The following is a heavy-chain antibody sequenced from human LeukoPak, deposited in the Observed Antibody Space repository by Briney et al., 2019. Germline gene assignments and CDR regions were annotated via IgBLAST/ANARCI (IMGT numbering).Heavy chain of an antibody. CDR2: ISSNGSTI. Sequence: GGSLRLSCAASGFTFSSYGMSWVRQAPGKGLEWVSYISSNGSTIYYADSVKGRFTISRDNAKNSLYLQMNSLRAEDTAVYYCAELGITMIGGVWGKGTTVTISS. CDR3: AELGITMIGGV. D-gene: IGHD3-10*02. J-gene: IGHJ6*04. CDR1: GFTFSSYG. V-gene: IGHV3-48*04.